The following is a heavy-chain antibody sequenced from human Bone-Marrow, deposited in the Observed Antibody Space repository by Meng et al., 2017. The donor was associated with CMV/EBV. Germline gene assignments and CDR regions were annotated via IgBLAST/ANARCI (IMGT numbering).Heavy chain of an antibody. CDR2: INPNSGGT. Sequence: ASVKVSCKASGYTFTGYYMHWVRQAPGQGLEWMGWINPNSGGTNYVRKFQGRVTMTRDTSISTGYMELRRLRYDDTAVYYCARDRPPLFYDDSCGYDYWGQGTLVTVSS. CDR3: ARDRPPLFYDDSCGYDY. V-gene: IGHV1-2*02. J-gene: IGHJ4*02. CDR1: GYTFTGYY. D-gene: IGHD3-22*01.